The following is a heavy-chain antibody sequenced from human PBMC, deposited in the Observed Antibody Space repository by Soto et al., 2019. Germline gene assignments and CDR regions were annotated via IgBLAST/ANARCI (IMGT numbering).Heavy chain of an antibody. V-gene: IGHV4-59*01. CDR1: GGSISSNY. Sequence: SETLSLTCTVSGGSISSNYWTWIRQPPGKGLEWIGYVYNSGSTNYNPSLKSRVTISEDTSKSQFSLKVNSMTAADTAVYYCARSRREAVAGYTLDNWGQGILVTVSS. CDR3: ARSRREAVAGYTLDN. J-gene: IGHJ4*02. CDR2: VYNSGST. D-gene: IGHD6-13*01.